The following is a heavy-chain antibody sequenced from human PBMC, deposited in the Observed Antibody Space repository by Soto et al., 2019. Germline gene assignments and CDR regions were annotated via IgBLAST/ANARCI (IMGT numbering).Heavy chain of an antibody. J-gene: IGHJ6*02. CDR3: AREDPYSSSSDYYGMDV. D-gene: IGHD6-6*01. CDR1: GVGFRSCA. CDR2: IIPIFGTA. Sequence: SVKPCWEACGVGFRSCARRWLRQAPGQGLEWMGGIIPIFGTANYAQKFQGRVTITADESTSTAYMELSSLRSEDTAVYYCAREDPYSSSSDYYGMDVWRQGTTVTVSS. V-gene: IGHV1-69*13.